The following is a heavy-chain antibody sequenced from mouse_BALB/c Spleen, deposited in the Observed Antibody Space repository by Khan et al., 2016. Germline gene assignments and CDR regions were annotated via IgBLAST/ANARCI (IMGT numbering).Heavy chain of an antibody. V-gene: IGHV9-3-1*01. J-gene: IGHJ2*01. CDR3: ARGTANFDY. CDR1: GYTFTNYG. D-gene: IGHD1-2*01. Sequence: QIQLVQSGPELKKPGETVKISCKASGYTFTNYGMNWVKQAPGKGLKWMGWINTYTGEPTYADAFKGRFAFSLETSASTAYLQINNLKNEDTDTYFCARGTANFDYWGQGTTLTVSS. CDR2: INTYTGEP.